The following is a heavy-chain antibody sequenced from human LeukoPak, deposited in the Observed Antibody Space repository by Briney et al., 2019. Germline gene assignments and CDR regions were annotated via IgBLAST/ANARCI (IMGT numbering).Heavy chain of an antibody. D-gene: IGHD2-8*02. CDR2: MSGCCGST. CDR1: GCSISSYG. CDR3: AKDKTDCTDTICQAWDYNCMDV. Sequence: GGSLTLTCAASGCSISSYGNYWVRQAPAQGLGLVSIMSGCCGSTYYADPVQRRRTIFRVNSYKTQFLLMNSPTTADTAVYYCAKDKTDCTDTICQAWDYNCMDVWGKGTTVTVSS. J-gene: IGHJ6*03. V-gene: IGHV3-23*01.